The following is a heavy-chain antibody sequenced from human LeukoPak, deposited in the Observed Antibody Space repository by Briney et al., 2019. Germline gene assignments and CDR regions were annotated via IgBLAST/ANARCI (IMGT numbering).Heavy chain of an antibody. V-gene: IGHV4-59*01. Sequence: PSETLSLTCTVSGGSISSYYWSWIRQPPGKGLGWIGYIYYSGSTTYNPSLKSRVTISVDTSKNQFSLKLSSVTAADTAVYYCARDSPYCSSTSCYFSFDPWGQGTLVTVSS. CDR2: IYYSGST. CDR1: GGSISSYY. J-gene: IGHJ5*02. CDR3: ARDSPYCSSTSCYFSFDP. D-gene: IGHD2-2*01.